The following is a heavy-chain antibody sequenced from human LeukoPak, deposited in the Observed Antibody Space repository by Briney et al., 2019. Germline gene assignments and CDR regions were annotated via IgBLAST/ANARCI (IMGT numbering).Heavy chain of an antibody. V-gene: IGHV3-11*01. D-gene: IGHD3-22*01. J-gene: IGHJ4*02. CDR3: ARDPPQTRYYYDSSGYQDY. Sequence: PGGSLRLSCAASGFTFSDYYMSWICQAPGKGLEWVSYISSSGSTIYYADSVKGRFTISRDNAKNSLYLQMNSLRAEDTAVYYCARDPPQTRYYYDSSGYQDYWGQGTLVTVSS. CDR1: GFTFSDYY. CDR2: ISSSGSTI.